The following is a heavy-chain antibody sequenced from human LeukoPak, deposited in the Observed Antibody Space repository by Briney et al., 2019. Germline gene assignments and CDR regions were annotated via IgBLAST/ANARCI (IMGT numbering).Heavy chain of an antibody. J-gene: IGHJ6*03. V-gene: IGHV3-11*01. Sequence: PGGSLRLSCAASGFTFSDYYMSWIRQAPGKGLEWVSYISSSGSTVYYADSVKGRFTISRDNAKNSLYLQMNSLRAEDTAVYYCARGAKYYYYYMDVWGKGTTVTVSS. CDR1: GFTFSDYY. CDR3: ARGAKYYYYYMDV. CDR2: ISSSGSTV.